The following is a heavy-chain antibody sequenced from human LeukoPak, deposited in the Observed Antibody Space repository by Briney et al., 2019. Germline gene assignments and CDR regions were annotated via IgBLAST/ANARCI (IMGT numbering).Heavy chain of an antibody. D-gene: IGHD3-10*01. CDR2: IYHSGST. Sequence: PSETLSLTCTVSGGSISSYYWSWIRQPPGKGLEWIGSIYHSGSTYYNPSLKSRVTISVDTSKNQFSLELTSVTAADTAVYYCARDPSYYYGSGVPARGAFDIWGQGTMVTVSS. V-gene: IGHV4-59*12. J-gene: IGHJ3*02. CDR3: ARDPSYYYGSGVPARGAFDI. CDR1: GGSISSYY.